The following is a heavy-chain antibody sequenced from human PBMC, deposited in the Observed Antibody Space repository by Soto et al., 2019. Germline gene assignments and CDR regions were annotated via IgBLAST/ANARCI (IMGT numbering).Heavy chain of an antibody. D-gene: IGHD4-17*01. Sequence: QVQLVESGGGVVQPGRSLRLSCAASGFTFSSYGMHWVRQAPGKGLEWVAVISYDGSNKYYADSVKGQFTISRDNSKNTLYLQMNSLRAEDTAVYYCAKVSKVYGDYYYGMDVWCQGTTVTVSS. J-gene: IGHJ6*02. V-gene: IGHV3-30*18. CDR2: ISYDGSNK. CDR3: AKVSKVYGDYYYGMDV. CDR1: GFTFSSYG.